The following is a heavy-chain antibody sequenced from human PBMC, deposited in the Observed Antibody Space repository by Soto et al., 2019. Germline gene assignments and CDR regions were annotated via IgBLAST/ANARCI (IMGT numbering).Heavy chain of an antibody. J-gene: IGHJ6*02. D-gene: IGHD6-13*01. CDR1: GGSFSGYY. Sequence: SETLSLTCAVYGGSFSGYYWIWIRQPPGKGLEWIGEINHSGSTNYNPSLKSRVTISVDTSKNQFSLKLSSVTAADTAVYYCARGMHSSSWYNYYYYGMDVWGQGTTVTVSS. CDR2: INHSGST. CDR3: ARGMHSSSWYNYYYYGMDV. V-gene: IGHV4-34*01.